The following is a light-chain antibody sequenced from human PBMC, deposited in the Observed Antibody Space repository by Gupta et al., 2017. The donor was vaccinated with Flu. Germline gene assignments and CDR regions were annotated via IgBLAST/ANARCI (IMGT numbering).Light chain of an antibody. Sequence: DELTQPPSVSVSPGQTARITCSGDELGDKFVSWYQQKPGQSPVLVIHQDSKRPSGIPGRFSGSNSGNTATLTIRGTQAMDEADYYCQAWDRSPVVFGGGTKLTVL. CDR3: QAWDRSPVV. CDR1: ELGDKF. V-gene: IGLV3-1*01. CDR2: QDS. J-gene: IGLJ2*01.